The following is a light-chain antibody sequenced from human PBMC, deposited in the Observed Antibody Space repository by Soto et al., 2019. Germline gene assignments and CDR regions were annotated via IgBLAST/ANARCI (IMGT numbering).Light chain of an antibody. Sequence: QSVLTQPASVSGSPGQSITISCTGTSSDVGGYNYVSWYQQHPGKAPKLMIYEVSHRPSGVSNRFSGSKSGNTASLTISGLQAEDEADYYCSSYTSRSPLVVFGGGTQLTVL. CDR2: EVS. J-gene: IGLJ2*01. CDR3: SSYTSRSPLVV. V-gene: IGLV2-14*01. CDR1: SSDVGGYNY.